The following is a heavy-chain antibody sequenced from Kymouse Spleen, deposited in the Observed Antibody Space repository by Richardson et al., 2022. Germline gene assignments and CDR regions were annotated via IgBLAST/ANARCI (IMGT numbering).Heavy chain of an antibody. J-gene: IGHJ5*02. CDR2: IWYDGSNK. Sequence: QVQLVESGGGVVQPGRSLRLSCAASGFTFSSYGMHWVRQAPGKGLEWVAVIWYDGSNKYYADSVKGRFTISRDNSKNTLYLQMNSLRAEDTAVYYCAREGYSSRFNWFDPWGQGTLVTVSS. V-gene: IGHV3-33*01. D-gene: IGHD6-13*01. CDR3: AREGYSSRFNWFDP. CDR1: GFTFSSYG.